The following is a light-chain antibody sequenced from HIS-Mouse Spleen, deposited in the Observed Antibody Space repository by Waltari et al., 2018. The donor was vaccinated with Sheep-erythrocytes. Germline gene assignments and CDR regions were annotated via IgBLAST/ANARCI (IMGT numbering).Light chain of an antibody. Sequence: QSALTQPRSVSGSPGQSVTISCTGTSSDVGGYNYVSWYQPHPGKAPKLRIYDGSKRPSGVPERFSGSKSGNTASLTISGLQAEDEADYYCCSYAGSYNHVFATGTKVTVL. J-gene: IGLJ1*01. CDR3: CSYAGSYNHV. V-gene: IGLV2-11*01. CDR1: SSDVGGYNY. CDR2: DGS.